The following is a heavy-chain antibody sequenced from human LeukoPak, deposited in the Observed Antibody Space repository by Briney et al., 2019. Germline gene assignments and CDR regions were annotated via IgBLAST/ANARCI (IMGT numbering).Heavy chain of an antibody. CDR2: IYYSGST. Sequence: NPSETLSLTCTVSGGSVGSGSYYGSWIRQPPGKGLEWIGYIYYSGSTNYNPSLKSRVTISVDTSKNQFSLKLSSVTAADTAVYYCASGYYYGSGTYYYYGMDVWGQGTTVTVSS. CDR1: GGSVGSGSYY. CDR3: ASGYYYGSGTYYYYGMDV. V-gene: IGHV4-61*01. D-gene: IGHD3-10*01. J-gene: IGHJ6*02.